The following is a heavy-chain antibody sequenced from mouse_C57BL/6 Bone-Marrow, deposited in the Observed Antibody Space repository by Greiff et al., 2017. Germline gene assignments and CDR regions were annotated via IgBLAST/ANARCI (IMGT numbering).Heavy chain of an antibody. CDR3: AREGTYDYDGFAY. J-gene: IGHJ3*01. CDR2: INPYNGGT. CDR1: GYTFTDYY. Sequence: EVQLKESGPVLVKPGASVKMSCKASGYTFTDYYMNWVKQSHGKSLEWIGVINPYNGGTSYNQKFKGKATLTVDKSSSTAYMELNSLTSEDSAVYYCAREGTYDYDGFAYWGQGTLVTVSA. V-gene: IGHV1-19*01. D-gene: IGHD2-4*01.